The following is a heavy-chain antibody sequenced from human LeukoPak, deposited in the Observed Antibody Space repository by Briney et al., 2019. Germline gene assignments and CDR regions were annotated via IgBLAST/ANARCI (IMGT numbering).Heavy chain of an antibody. CDR1: GFTVSSYG. J-gene: IGHJ4*02. V-gene: IGHV3-33*01. CDR3: ARDLGGYSGYLDY. D-gene: IGHD5-12*01. Sequence: GGSLRLSCAASGFTVSSYGMHWVRQAPGKGLEWVAVIWYDGSNKYYADSVKGRFTISRDNSKNTLYLQMNSLRAEDTAVYYCARDLGGYSGYLDYWGQGTLVTVSS. CDR2: IWYDGSNK.